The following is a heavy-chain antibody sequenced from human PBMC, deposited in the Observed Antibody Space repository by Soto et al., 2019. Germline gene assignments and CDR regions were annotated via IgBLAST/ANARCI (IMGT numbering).Heavy chain of an antibody. CDR2: FDPEDGET. D-gene: IGHD6-13*01. J-gene: IGHJ1*01. V-gene: IGHV1-24*01. Sequence: ASVKVSCKVSGYTLTELSMHWVRQAPGKGLEWMGGFDPEDGETIYAQKFQGRVTMTEDTSTDTAYMELSSLRSEDTAVYYCATTDGIAAAEGYPEYIQHWGQGTLVTVSS. CDR3: ATTDGIAAAEGYPEYIQH. CDR1: GYTLTELS.